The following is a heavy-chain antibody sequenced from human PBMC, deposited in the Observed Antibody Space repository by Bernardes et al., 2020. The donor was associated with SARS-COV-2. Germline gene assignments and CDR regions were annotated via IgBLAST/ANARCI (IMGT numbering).Heavy chain of an antibody. J-gene: IGHJ3*02. CDR3: ARDLNIGHDAFDI. Sequence: SETLSLTCAVSGYSISSGYYWGWIRQPPGKGLEWIGSIYHSGSTYYNPSLKSRVTISVDTSKNQFSLKLSSVTAADTAVYYCARDLNIGHDAFDIWGQGTMVTVSS. V-gene: IGHV4-38-2*02. CDR1: GYSISSGYY. D-gene: IGHD3-16*02. CDR2: IYHSGST.